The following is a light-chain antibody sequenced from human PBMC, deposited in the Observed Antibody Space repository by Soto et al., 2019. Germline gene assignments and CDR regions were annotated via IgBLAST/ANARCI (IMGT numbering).Light chain of an antibody. V-gene: IGLV2-14*03. J-gene: IGLJ1*01. CDR1: SSDVGGYNF. Sequence: QSALTQPASVSGSPGQSITISCTGTSSDVGGYNFVSWYQQHPGKAPKLMIYDVYSRPSGVPNRFSGSTSGNTASLTISGLQAEDEADYYCSSYRSSSTPLVFGTGTKLTVL. CDR2: DVY. CDR3: SSYRSSSTPLV.